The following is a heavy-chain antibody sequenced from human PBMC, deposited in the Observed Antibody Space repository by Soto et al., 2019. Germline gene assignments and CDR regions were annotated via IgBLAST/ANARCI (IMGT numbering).Heavy chain of an antibody. V-gene: IGHV4-34*01. Sequence: TSETLSVTCAVYGGSFSGYYWSWIRQPPGKGLEWIGEINHSGSTNYNPSLKSRVTISVDTSKNQFSLKLSSVTAADTAVYYCARGAWYTNWGQGTLVTVS. J-gene: IGHJ4*02. D-gene: IGHD1-20*01. CDR2: INHSGST. CDR1: GGSFSGYY. CDR3: ARGAWYTN.